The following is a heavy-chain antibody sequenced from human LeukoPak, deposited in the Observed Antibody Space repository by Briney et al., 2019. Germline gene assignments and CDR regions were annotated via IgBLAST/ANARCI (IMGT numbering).Heavy chain of an antibody. D-gene: IGHD3-10*01. CDR2: IHYSGTT. CDR1: GASINTYY. CDR3: ARVLRPMASRYYFDY. Sequence: SETLSLTCSASGASINTYYWGWIRQPPRKGLEWVGDIHYSGTTSYNPFLKTRVTISIDSPKNQFSLKLSSVTAADTAVYYCARVLRPMASRYYFDYGGQGTLVTVSS. V-gene: IGHV4-59*01. J-gene: IGHJ4*02.